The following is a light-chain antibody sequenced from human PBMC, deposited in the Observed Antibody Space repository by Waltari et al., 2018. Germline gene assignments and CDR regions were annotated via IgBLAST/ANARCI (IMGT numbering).Light chain of an antibody. CDR3: QSYDSTNHVV. J-gene: IGLJ2*01. CDR2: EYS. Sequence: NFMLTQPHSVLESPGVTVTISCTRSSGRIAGNFVQWYQQRPGSAPSVVIYEYSQRPSGVPDRFSGSIDSSSNSASLTISGLKTEDEADYYCQSYDSTNHVVFGGGTKLTVL. V-gene: IGLV6-57*04. CDR1: SGRIAGNF.